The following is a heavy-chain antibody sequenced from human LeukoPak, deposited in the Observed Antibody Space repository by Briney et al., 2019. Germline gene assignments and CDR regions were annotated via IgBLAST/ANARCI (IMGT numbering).Heavy chain of an antibody. V-gene: IGHV1-69*06. CDR2: IIPIFGTA. J-gene: IGHJ4*02. Sequence: SVKVSCKASGGTFSSYAISRVRQAPGQGLEWMGGIIPIFGTANYAQKFQGRVTITADKSTSTAYMELSSLRSEDTAVYYCARENDYYDSSGYFLSWGQGTLVTVSS. CDR3: ARENDYYDSSGYFLS. CDR1: GGTFSSYA. D-gene: IGHD3-22*01.